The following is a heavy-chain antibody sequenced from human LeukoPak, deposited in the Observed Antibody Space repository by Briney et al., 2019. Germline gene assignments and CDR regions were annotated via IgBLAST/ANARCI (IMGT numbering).Heavy chain of an antibody. CDR2: MNPNSGNT. V-gene: IGHV1-8*01. D-gene: IGHD2-2*02. CDR3: ARRYCSSTSCYTLQDFDY. Sequence: AASVKVSCKASGYTFTSYDINWVRQATGQGLEWMGWMNPNSGNTGYAQKFQGRVTMTRNTSISTAYMELSSLRSEDTAVYYCARRYCSSTSCYTLQDFDYWGQGTLVTVSS. CDR1: GYTFTSYD. J-gene: IGHJ4*02.